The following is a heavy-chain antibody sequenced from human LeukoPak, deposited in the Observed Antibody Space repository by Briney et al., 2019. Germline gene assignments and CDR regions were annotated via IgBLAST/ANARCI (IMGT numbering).Heavy chain of an antibody. V-gene: IGHV1-2*02. D-gene: IGHD2-15*01. CDR3: ARGYCSGGSCSYTIDNWFDP. Sequence: ASVKVSCKASGYTFTGYYMHWVRQAPGQGLEWMGWINPNSGGTNYAQKFQGRVTMTRDTSISTAYMELSRLRSDDTAVYYCARGYCSGGSCSYTIDNWFDPWGQGTLVTVSS. CDR1: GYTFTGYY. CDR2: INPNSGGT. J-gene: IGHJ5*02.